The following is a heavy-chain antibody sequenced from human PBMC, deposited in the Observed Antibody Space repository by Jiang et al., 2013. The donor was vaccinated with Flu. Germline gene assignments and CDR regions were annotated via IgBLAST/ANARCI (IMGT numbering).Heavy chain of an antibody. V-gene: IGHV1-2*02. Sequence: VQLVESGAEVKEPGASVKVSCKASGYVFTDCFIHWVRQAPGQGLEWMARIDPKRGYTKFAQKVQGRVTMTTDTSISTAYMELSGLTSDDAAVYYCARDPDRAGAFFDYWGQGTLVTVSS. CDR2: IDPKRGYT. CDR1: GYVFTDCF. D-gene: IGHD1-14*01. CDR3: ARDPDRAGAFFDY. J-gene: IGHJ4*02.